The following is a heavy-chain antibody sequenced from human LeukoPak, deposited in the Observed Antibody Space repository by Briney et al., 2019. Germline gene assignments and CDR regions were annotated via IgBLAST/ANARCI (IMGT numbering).Heavy chain of an antibody. D-gene: IGHD6-13*01. CDR3: ARVRIAAAANGDY. V-gene: IGHV1-18*01. CDR1: GYTFTSYG. J-gene: IGHJ4*02. Sequence: ASLKVSCKPSGYTFTSYGISSVPPSPGQGLECMRWISAYNGNTNYGKKLQGRVTMTTDTSTRTDYMELRSLRSDDTDVYCCARVRIAAAANGDYWGQGTLVTVSS. CDR2: ISAYNGNT.